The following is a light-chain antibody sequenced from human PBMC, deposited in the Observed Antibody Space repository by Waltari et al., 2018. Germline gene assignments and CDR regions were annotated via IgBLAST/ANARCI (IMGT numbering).Light chain of an antibody. CDR1: QSLLYSSNNKNY. CDR2: WAS. Sequence: IVMTQSPDYLAVSLGERATINCKSSQSLLYSSNNKNYLAWYQQKPGQPPKWRIYWASTREAGVPSRCSGCGCGADLRLSVSPLWGDGGEVDYWQEIYGVLWRFGQGTKVEV. CDR3: QEIYGVLWR. J-gene: IGKJ1*01. V-gene: IGKV4-1*01.